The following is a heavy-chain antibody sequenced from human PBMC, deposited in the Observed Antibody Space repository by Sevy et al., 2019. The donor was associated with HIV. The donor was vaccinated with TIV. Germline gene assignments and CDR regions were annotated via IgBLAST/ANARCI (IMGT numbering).Heavy chain of an antibody. CDR1: GFAFSNYW. CDR2: IKQDGSEI. J-gene: IGHJ6*04. D-gene: IGHD1-20*01. CDR3: ARDRGITVYNYYGMDV. V-gene: IGHV3-7*01. Sequence: GGSLRLSCAASGFAFSNYWMNWVRQAPGKGLEWVANIKQDGSEIYYVDSVRGRLSISRDNDKNSVFLQMNSLRVEDTAVYYCARDRGITVYNYYGMDVWGEGTTVTVSS.